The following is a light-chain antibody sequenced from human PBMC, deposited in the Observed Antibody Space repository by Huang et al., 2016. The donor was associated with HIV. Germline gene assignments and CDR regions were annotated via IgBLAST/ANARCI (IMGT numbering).Light chain of an antibody. CDR1: QSVSSN. CDR2: GTT. V-gene: IGKV3-15*01. J-gene: IGKJ1*01. CDR3: QQYNNWPRT. Sequence: EIVMTQSPATLSVSPGERATLSCRASQSVSSNLAWYQPKPGQAPRLLIHGTTTRATDIPGRFSGSGSGTEFTLTISSLQSEDFAVYYCQQYNNWPRTFGQGTKVEIK.